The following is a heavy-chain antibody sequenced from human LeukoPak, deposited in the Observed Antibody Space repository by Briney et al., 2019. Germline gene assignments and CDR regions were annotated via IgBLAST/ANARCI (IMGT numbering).Heavy chain of an antibody. V-gene: IGHV4-4*02. CDR3: ARSGGSRYFQT. Sequence: SGTLSLTCAVSGGSINSSNWWSWVRQPPGKGLEWVGDIFHSGSTNYKPSLESRVTISVDNSKNQLSLKLTSVTAADTAVYSGARSGGSRYFQTWGQGTLVTVSS. J-gene: IGHJ1*01. CDR1: GGSINSSNW. D-gene: IGHD2-15*01. CDR2: IFHSGST.